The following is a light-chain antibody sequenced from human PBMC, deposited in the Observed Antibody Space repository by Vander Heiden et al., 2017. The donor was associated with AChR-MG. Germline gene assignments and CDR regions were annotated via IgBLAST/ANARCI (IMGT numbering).Light chain of an antibody. Sequence: QSVLPQPPSASGTPGQRLTISCSGSNSNTGSNYVYWYQQLPGTAPKLLIYRNNQRPSGVPDRFSGAKSGTSASLAISGLRSEDEADYYCAAWDDSLSGWVFGGGTKLTVL. J-gene: IGLJ3*02. CDR2: RNN. CDR1: NSNTGSNY. V-gene: IGLV1-47*01. CDR3: AAWDDSLSGWV.